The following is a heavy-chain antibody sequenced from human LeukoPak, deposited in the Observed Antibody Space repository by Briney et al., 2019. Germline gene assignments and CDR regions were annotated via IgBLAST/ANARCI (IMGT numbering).Heavy chain of an antibody. J-gene: IGHJ6*03. CDR2: IYYSGST. CDR1: GGSISSSSYY. Sequence: PSETLSLTCTVSGGSISSSSYYWGWIRQPPGKGLEWIGSIYYSGSTYYNPSLKSRVTISVDTSKNQFSLKLSSVTAADTAVYYCARVGGSSSSRYYYYYMDVWGKGTTVTVSS. CDR3: ARVGGSSSSRYYYYYMDV. V-gene: IGHV4-39*07. D-gene: IGHD6-6*01.